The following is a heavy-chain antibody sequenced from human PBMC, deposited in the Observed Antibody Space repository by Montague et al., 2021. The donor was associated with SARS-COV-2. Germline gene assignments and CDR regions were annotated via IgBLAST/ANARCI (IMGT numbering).Heavy chain of an antibody. Sequence: CAISGDRVYSNSATWNWVRQSPSRGLEWLGRTYYRSKWYNDYAVXVRGRVTINPDTSKNQFSLQLNSVTPEDAAIYYCTSGREGNYNVMDVWGQGTTVTVSS. CDR1: GDRVYSNSAT. V-gene: IGHV6-1*01. J-gene: IGHJ6*02. D-gene: IGHD1-1*01. CDR3: TSGREGNYNVMDV. CDR2: TYYRSKWYN.